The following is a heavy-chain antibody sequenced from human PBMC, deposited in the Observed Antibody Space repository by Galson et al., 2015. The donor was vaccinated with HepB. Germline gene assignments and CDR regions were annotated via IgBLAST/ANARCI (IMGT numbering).Heavy chain of an antibody. CDR2: ISSSSSYI. CDR1: GFTFSSYS. CDR3: ARDSSSWSSHFDY. J-gene: IGHJ4*02. D-gene: IGHD6-13*01. Sequence: SLRLSCAASGFTFSSYSMNWVRQAPGKGLEWVSSISSSSSYIYYADSVKGRFTISRDNAKNSLYLQMNSLRAEDTAVYYCARDSSSWSSHFDYWGQGTLVTVSS. V-gene: IGHV3-21*01.